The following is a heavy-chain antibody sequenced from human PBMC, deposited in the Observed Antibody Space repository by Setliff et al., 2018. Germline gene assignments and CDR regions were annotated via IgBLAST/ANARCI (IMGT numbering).Heavy chain of an antibody. CDR1: GGSFSTYY. Sequence: PSETLSLTCAVYGGSFSTYYWIWIRQPPGKGLEWIGEINHSGSTNYNPSLKSRVTISVDKSKNQFSLKLSSVTAADTAVYYCARRRSSSWYRPYYGMDAWGQGTTVTVSS. CDR2: INHSGST. D-gene: IGHD6-13*01. J-gene: IGHJ6*02. CDR3: ARRRSSSWYRPYYGMDA. V-gene: IGHV4-34*01.